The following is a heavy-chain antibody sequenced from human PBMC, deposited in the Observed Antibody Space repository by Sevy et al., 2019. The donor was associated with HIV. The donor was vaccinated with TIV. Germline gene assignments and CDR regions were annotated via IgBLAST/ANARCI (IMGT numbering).Heavy chain of an antibody. CDR2: INHSGST. CDR1: GGSFSGYY. Sequence: SETLSLTCAVYGGSFSGYYWNWIRQTPGKGLEWIGEINHSGSTNYNPSLKSRVTISGDTSKNQFSLRLNSVTAADTAVYYCARAPPVVVVPGAPSWFDPWGQGTLVTVSS. V-gene: IGHV4-34*01. J-gene: IGHJ5*02. D-gene: IGHD2-2*01. CDR3: ARAPPVVVVPGAPSWFDP.